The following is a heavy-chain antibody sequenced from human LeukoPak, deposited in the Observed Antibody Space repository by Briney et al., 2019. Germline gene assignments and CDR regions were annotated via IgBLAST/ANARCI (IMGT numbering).Heavy chain of an antibody. CDR2: IYYSGST. V-gene: IGHV4-59*01. D-gene: IGHD1-26*01. J-gene: IGHJ4*02. CDR3: ARTIVGAIFDY. Sequence: SETLSLTCTVSGGSISSYYWSWIRQPPGKGLEWIGYIYYSGSTNYSPSLKSRVTISVDTSKNQFSLKLSSVTAADTAVYYCARTIVGAIFDYWGQGTLVTVSS. CDR1: GGSISSYY.